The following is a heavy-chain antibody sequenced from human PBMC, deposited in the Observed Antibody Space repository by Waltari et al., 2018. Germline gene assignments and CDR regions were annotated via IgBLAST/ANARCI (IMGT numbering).Heavy chain of an antibody. V-gene: IGHV1-69*13. CDR3: ASRVNGSGSYYIAFDI. CDR1: GGTFSSYA. Sequence: QVQLVQSGAEVKKPGSSVKVSCKASGGTFSSYAISWLRPAPGQGLEWMGGIIPIFGTANYAQKFQGRVTITADESTSTAYMELSSLRSEDTAVYYCASRVNGSGSYYIAFDIWGQGTMVTVSS. J-gene: IGHJ3*02. CDR2: IIPIFGTA. D-gene: IGHD3-10*01.